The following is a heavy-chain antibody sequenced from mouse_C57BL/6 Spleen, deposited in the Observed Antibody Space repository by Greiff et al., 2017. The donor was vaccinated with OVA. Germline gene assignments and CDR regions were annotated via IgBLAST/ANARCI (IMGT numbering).Heavy chain of an antibody. CDR1: GYTFTSYG. CDR2: IYIGNGYT. V-gene: IGHV1-58*01. D-gene: IGHD2-3*01. J-gene: IGHJ3*01. Sequence: EVKLVESGAELVRPGSSVKMSCKTSGYTFTSYGINWVKQRPGQGLEWIGYIYIGNGYTEYNEKFKGKATLTSDTSSSTAYMQLSSLTSEDSAVYFCARGEFYDGYYVGWFAYWGQGTLVTVSA. CDR3: ARGEFYDGYYVGWFAY.